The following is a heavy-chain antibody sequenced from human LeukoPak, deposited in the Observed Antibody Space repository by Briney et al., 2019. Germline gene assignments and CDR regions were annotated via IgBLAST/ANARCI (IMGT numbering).Heavy chain of an antibody. Sequence: KTSETLSLTCAVYGGSFSGYYWSWIRQPPGKGLEWIGEINHSGSTNYNPSLKSRVTISVDTSKNQFSLKLSSVTAADTAVYYCARGKWNTKYYFDYWGQGTLVTVSS. CDR2: INHSGST. CDR3: ARGKWNTKYYFDY. V-gene: IGHV4-34*01. D-gene: IGHD1-1*01. J-gene: IGHJ4*02. CDR1: GGSFSGYY.